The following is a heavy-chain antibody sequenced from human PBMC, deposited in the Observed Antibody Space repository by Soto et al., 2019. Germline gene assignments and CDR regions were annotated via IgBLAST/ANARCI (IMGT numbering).Heavy chain of an antibody. J-gene: IGHJ4*02. D-gene: IGHD2-15*01. V-gene: IGHV3-7*01. CDR2: IKEDGSAN. CDR1: GFTFSSYW. Sequence: EVQLVESGGGLVQPGGSLRLSCVASGFTFSSYWMSWVRQAPGKGLEWVADIKEDGSANYYVDSVKGRFTISRDNAKNSLYLQVNSLRAEDTAVYYCARDAPLYCIDGNFYWGFDHWGQGTLVTVSS. CDR3: ARDAPLYCIDGNFYWGFDH.